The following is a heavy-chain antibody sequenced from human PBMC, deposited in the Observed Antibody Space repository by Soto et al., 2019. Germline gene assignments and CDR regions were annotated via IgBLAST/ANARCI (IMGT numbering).Heavy chain of an antibody. J-gene: IGHJ4*02. CDR2: INHSGST. CDR1: GGSFSGYY. V-gene: IGHV4-34*01. D-gene: IGHD3-22*01. CDR3: ARARQITYYYDSSGYYPYYFDY. Sequence: LSLTCAVYGGSFSGYYWSWIRQPPGKGLEWIGEINHSGSTNYNPSLKSRVTISVDTSKNQFSLKLSSVTAADTAVYYCARARQITYYYDSSGYYPYYFDYWGQGTLVTVSS.